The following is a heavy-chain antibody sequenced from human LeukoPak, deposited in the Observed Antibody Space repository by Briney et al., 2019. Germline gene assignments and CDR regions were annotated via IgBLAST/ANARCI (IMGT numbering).Heavy chain of an antibody. V-gene: IGHV1-2*07. CDR1: RYTFTDYY. J-gene: IGHJ4*02. CDR2: ISPNSGGT. D-gene: IGHD3-3*01. Sequence: GASVKVACTASRYTFTDYYIHWVRQAPGQGLEWMGWISPNSGGTSYAHGFQGRVTMTRDTSISTVYMELSRLRSDDTAMYFCARVGQFSSDDVWSAYHPWYYDFWGQGTLVTVSS. CDR3: ARVGQFSSDDVWSAYHPWYYDF.